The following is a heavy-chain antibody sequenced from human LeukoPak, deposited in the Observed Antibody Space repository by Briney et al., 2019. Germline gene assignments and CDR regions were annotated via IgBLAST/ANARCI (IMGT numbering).Heavy chain of an antibody. CDR1: GFTHEDYT. CDR2: ISWDGTT. V-gene: IGHV3-43*01. D-gene: IGHD3-22*01. Sequence: PGGSLRLSCAASGFTHEDYTMHWVRQAPGKTLEWVALISWDGTTYYTDSVKGRFTISRDNSKNSLYLQMDTLRSEDTAFYYCVKDLSYESSGYVFEYWGQGALVTVSS. CDR3: VKDLSYESSGYVFEY. J-gene: IGHJ4*02.